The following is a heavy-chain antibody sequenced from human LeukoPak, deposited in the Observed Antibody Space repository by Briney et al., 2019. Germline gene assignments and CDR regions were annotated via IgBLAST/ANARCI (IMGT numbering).Heavy chain of an antibody. Sequence: SVKVSCKASGGTFSSYAISWVRQAPGQGLEWMGGIIPIFGTANYAQEFQGRVTITADESTSTAYMELSSLRSEDTAVYYCARVVGRTAMVTRYFDYWGQGTLVTVSS. V-gene: IGHV1-69*13. D-gene: IGHD5-18*01. CDR2: IIPIFGTA. J-gene: IGHJ4*02. CDR3: ARVVGRTAMVTRYFDY. CDR1: GGTFSSYA.